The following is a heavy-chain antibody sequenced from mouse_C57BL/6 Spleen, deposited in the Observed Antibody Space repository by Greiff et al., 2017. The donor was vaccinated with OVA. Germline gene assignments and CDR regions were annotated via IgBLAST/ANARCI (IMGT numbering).Heavy chain of an antibody. CDR1: GYSITSGYY. V-gene: IGHV3-6*01. D-gene: IGHD1-1*01. CDR2: ISYDGSN. CDR3: ANTVVRYFDV. J-gene: IGHJ1*03. Sequence: DVKLQESGPGLVKPSQSLSLTCSVTGYSITSGYYWNWIRQFPGNKLEWMGYISYDGSNNYNPSLKNRISITRDTSKNQFFLKLNSVTTEDTATYYCANTVVRYFDVWGTGTTVTVSS.